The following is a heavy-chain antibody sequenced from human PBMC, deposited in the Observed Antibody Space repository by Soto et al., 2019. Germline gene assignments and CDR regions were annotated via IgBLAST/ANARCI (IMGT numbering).Heavy chain of an antibody. D-gene: IGHD3-16*02. CDR3: ASLITFGGVIAPGY. Sequence: SVKVSCKASGGTFSSYAISWVRQAPGQGLEWMGGIIPIFGTANYAQKFQGRVTITADESTSTAYMELSSLRSEDTAVYYCASLITFGGVIAPGYWGQGTLVTVSS. V-gene: IGHV1-69*13. CDR2: IIPIFGTA. CDR1: GGTFSSYA. J-gene: IGHJ4*02.